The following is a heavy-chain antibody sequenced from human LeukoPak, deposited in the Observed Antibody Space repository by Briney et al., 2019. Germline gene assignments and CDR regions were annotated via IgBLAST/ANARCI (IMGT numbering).Heavy chain of an antibody. V-gene: IGHV3-7*01. CDR2: IKKGGSDK. J-gene: IGHJ5*02. CDR3: AGGGYNWNGFDP. CDR1: GFTFSNYG. Sequence: GGSLRLSCAASGFTFSNYGMTWVRQAPGKGLEWVANIKKGGSDKYYVDSVKGRFTISRDNTKNSLYLQMTSLRVEATAIYCCAGGGYNWNGFDPWGQGTLVTVSS. D-gene: IGHD1-20*01.